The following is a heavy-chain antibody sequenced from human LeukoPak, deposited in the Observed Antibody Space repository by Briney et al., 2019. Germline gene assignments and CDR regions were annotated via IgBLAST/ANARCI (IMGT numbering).Heavy chain of an antibody. CDR2: IYYSGST. D-gene: IGHD5-18*01. V-gene: IGHV4-59*08. J-gene: IGHJ5*02. CDR3: ARHVTPRDWFDP. Sequence: SETLSLTCTVSGGSISSYYWSWIRQPPGKGLEWIGFIYYSGSTNYNPSLKSRVTISADTSKNQFSLKVSSVTAADAAVYYCARHVTPRDWFDPWGQETLVTVSS. CDR1: GGSISSYY.